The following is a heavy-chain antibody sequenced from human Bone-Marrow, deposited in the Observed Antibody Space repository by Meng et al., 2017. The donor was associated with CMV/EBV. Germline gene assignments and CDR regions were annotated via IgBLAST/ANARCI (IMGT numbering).Heavy chain of an antibody. Sequence: SETLSLTCAVYGGSFSGYYWSWIRQPPGKGLEWIGEINHSGNTNYNPSLKSRVTISVDTSKNQFSLKLSSVTAADTAVYYCARDRGLYYDFWSGYWRYFDYWGQGTLVTVSS. CDR2: INHSGNT. CDR3: ARDRGLYYDFWSGYWRYFDY. V-gene: IGHV4-34*01. J-gene: IGHJ4*02. D-gene: IGHD3-3*01. CDR1: GGSFSGYY.